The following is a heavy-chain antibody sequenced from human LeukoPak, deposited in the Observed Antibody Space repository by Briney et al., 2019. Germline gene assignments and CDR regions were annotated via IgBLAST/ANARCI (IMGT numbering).Heavy chain of an antibody. J-gene: IGHJ6*02. Sequence: GGSLRLSCAASGFTFSYYAMHWVRQAPGKGLEWVAVISYDGSNKDYADSVKGRFTISRDNSKNTLYLQMNSLRAEDTAVYFCARGGGLDVWGQGATVTVSS. V-gene: IGHV3-30*03. CDR2: ISYDGSNK. CDR1: GFTFSYYA. D-gene: IGHD3-16*01. CDR3: ARGGGLDV.